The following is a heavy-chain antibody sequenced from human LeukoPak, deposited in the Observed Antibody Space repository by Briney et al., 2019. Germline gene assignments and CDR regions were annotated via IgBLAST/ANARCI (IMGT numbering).Heavy chain of an antibody. D-gene: IGHD6-6*01. V-gene: IGHV1-69-2*01. CDR1: GYTFTDYY. Sequence: ATVKISCKVSGYTFTDYYMHWLQQAPGKGLEWVGLVDPEDGETIYAEKFQGRVTITADTSTDTAYMELSSLRSEDTAVYYCATAYSSSSDFDYWGQGTLVTVSS. CDR2: VDPEDGET. J-gene: IGHJ4*02. CDR3: ATAYSSSSDFDY.